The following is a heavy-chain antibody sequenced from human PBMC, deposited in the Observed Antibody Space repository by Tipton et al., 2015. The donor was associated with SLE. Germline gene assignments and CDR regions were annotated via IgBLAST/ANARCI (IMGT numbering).Heavy chain of an antibody. CDR3: ARDRRSGSQLGNYYYYLDV. J-gene: IGHJ6*03. Sequence: QSGAEVKKPGASVKVSRKASGYTFTSYGISWVRQAPGQGLEWLGWFSAYNGNTNKAQKLKDRVTMTTDTSTSTAYMEPRSLRSDDTAVYYCARDRRSGSQLGNYYYYLDVWGKGTTVTFSS. CDR2: FSAYNGNT. D-gene: IGHD1-26*01. CDR1: GYTFTSYG. V-gene: IGHV1-18*01.